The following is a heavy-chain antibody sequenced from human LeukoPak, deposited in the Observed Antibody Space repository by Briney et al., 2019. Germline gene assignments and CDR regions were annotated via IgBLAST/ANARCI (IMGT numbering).Heavy chain of an antibody. CDR2: INHSGST. CDR3: AWKLGYCSGGSCYRGLGWFDP. CDR1: GGSFSGYY. V-gene: IGHV4-34*01. D-gene: IGHD2-15*01. J-gene: IGHJ5*02. Sequence: SETLSLTCAVYGGSFSGYYWSWIRQPPGKGLEWVGEINHSGSTNYNPSLKSLVTISVDTSKNQFSLKLSSVTAADTAVYYCAWKLGYCSGGSCYRGLGWFDPWGQGTLVTVSS.